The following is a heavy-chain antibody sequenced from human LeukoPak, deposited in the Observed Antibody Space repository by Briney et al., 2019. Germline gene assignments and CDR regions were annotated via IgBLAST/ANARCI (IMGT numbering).Heavy chain of an antibody. CDR3: ARRYSSSWYFDF. D-gene: IGHD6-13*01. Sequence: KPSETLSLTCTVSGGSISSYYWSWIRQPPGKGLVWIGYIYYSGSTDYNPSLRSRVTISGDTSKNQLSLKLRSVTAADTAVYYCARRYSSSWYFDFWGQGTLVTVSS. J-gene: IGHJ4*02. CDR2: IYYSGST. CDR1: GGSISSYY. V-gene: IGHV4-59*01.